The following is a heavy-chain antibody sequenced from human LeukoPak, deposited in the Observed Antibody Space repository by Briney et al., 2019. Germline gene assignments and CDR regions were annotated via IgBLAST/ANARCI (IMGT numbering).Heavy chain of an antibody. CDR1: GFTFSRYW. CDR3: ALQNDSSPFDY. V-gene: IGHV3-53*01. J-gene: IGHJ4*02. Sequence: GGSLRLSCAASGFTFSRYWMSWVRQAPGKGLEWVSVIYSGGSTDYPDSVTGRFTISRDHSKNTLYLQRNSRRAEDTAVYYCALQNDSSPFDYWGQGTLVTVSS. D-gene: IGHD3-22*01. CDR2: IYSGGST.